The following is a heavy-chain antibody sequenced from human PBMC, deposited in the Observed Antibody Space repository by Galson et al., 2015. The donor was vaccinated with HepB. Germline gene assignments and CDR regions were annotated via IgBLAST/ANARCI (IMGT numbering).Heavy chain of an antibody. CDR3: ARDVGSGWYLVWFDP. V-gene: IGHV1-3*01. CDR2: INAGNGNT. J-gene: IGHJ5*02. D-gene: IGHD6-19*01. CDR1: GYTFTSYA. Sequence: SVKVSCKASGYTFTSYAMHWVRQAPGQRLEWMGWINAGNGNTEYSQKFQGRVTITRDTSASTAYMELSSLRSEDTAVYYCARDVGSGWYLVWFDPWGQGTLVTVSS.